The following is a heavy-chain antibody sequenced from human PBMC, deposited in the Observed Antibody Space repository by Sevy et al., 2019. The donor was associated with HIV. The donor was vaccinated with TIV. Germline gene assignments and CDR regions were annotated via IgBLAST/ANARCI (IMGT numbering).Heavy chain of an antibody. CDR1: GYSISSGYY. V-gene: IGHV4-38-2*02. J-gene: IGHJ6*03. D-gene: IGHD6-19*01. CDR3: ARDHGSGWPDYYYYYMDV. Sequence: SETLSLTCAVSGYSISSGYYRGWIRQPPGKGLEWIGSIYYSGSTYYNPSLKSRVTISVDTSKNQFSLKLSSVTAADTAVYYCARDHGSGWPDYYYYYMDVWGKGTTVTVS. CDR2: IYYSGST.